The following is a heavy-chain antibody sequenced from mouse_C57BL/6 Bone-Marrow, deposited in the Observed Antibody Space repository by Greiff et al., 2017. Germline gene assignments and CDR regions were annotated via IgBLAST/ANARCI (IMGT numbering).Heavy chain of an antibody. J-gene: IGHJ2*01. CDR2: INPSSGYT. V-gene: IGHV1-4*01. CDR3: ARWRWYYFDY. Sequence: ESGAELARPGASVKMSCKASGYTFTSYTMHWVKQRPGQGLEWIGYINPSSGYTKYNQKFKDKATLTADKSSSTAYMQLSSLTSEDSAVYYCARWRWYYFDYWGQGTTLTVSS. CDR1: GYTFTSYT. D-gene: IGHD2-3*01.